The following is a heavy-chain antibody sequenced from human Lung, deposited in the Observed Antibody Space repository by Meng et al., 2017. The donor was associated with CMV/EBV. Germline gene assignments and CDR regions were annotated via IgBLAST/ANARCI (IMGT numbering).Heavy chain of an antibody. CDR2: IRSEPNNHAT. CDR1: GFTFSGSD. V-gene: IGHV3-73*01. Sequence: GGSXRLXXAASGFTFSGSDIHWVRQASGKGLEWVGRIRSEPNNHATSYAVSLRSRVTISRDDSKNTAYLQVDSLKTDDTAVYYCSRHLGLAIDFWGQGTXVTVSS. J-gene: IGHJ4*02. CDR3: SRHLGLAIDF.